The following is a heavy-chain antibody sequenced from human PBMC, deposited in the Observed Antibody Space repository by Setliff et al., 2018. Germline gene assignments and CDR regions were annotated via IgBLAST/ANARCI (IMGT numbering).Heavy chain of an antibody. CDR2: VYHSGTA. CDR3: ARGGTFRYFDY. CDR1: GGSLGTYY. Sequence: ETLSLTCTVSGGSLGTYYWTLIRQPPGKGLEWIASVYHSGTAYYGPSLKSRVTMSVDTSKNQFSLKLRSVTAADTAVYFCARGGTFRYFDYWGQGTPVTVSS. D-gene: IGHD3-16*01. J-gene: IGHJ4*02. V-gene: IGHV4-59*01.